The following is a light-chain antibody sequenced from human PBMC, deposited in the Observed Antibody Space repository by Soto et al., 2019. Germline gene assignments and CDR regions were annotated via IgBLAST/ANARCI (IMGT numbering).Light chain of an antibody. CDR3: QQYNSSPLT. J-gene: IGKJ4*02. CDR2: EAS. Sequence: DIQMTQSPSPLSASVGDRVTITCRANQSISTWLAWYQQKPGKAPKVLIYEASTLKSGVPSRFSGGGSGTEFTLIISSLQSDDFATYYCQQYNSSPLTFGGGTKVEIK. CDR1: QSISTW. V-gene: IGKV1-5*01.